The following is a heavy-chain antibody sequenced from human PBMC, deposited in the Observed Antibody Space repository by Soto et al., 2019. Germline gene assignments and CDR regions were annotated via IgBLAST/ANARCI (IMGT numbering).Heavy chain of an antibody. CDR2: IYTSGST. V-gene: IGHV4-4*07. D-gene: IGHD5-12*01. CDR3: ARGGSGYELQIFDY. Sequence: SETLSLTCTVSGGSISSYYWSWIRQPAGKGLEWIGRIYTSGSTNYNPSLKSRVTMSVDTSKNQFSLKLSSVTAADTAVYYCARGGSGYELQIFDYWGQGTLVTVSS. J-gene: IGHJ4*02. CDR1: GGSISSYY.